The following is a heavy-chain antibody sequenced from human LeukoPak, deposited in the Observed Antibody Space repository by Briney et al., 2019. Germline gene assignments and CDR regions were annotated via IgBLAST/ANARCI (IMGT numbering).Heavy chain of an antibody. CDR2: ISGSGGST. CDR1: GFTFSSNA. V-gene: IGHV3-23*01. D-gene: IGHD3-16*01. Sequence: VQPGRSLRLSCAASGFTFSSNAMSWVRQAPGKGPEWVSAISGSGGSTYYADSVQGRFTISRDNAKNSLYLQMSNLRVDDTAMYYCVREVGRPKTFYFDSWGRGTPVTVSS. CDR3: VREVGRPKTFYFDS. J-gene: IGHJ4*02.